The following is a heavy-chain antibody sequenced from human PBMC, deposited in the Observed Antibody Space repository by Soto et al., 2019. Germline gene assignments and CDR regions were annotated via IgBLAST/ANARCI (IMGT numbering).Heavy chain of an antibody. J-gene: IGHJ6*02. V-gene: IGHV4-59*01. CDR2: IYYSGST. CDR1: GGSISSYY. CDR3: AKGRYNWNDGDYYYYVMDV. Sequence: SETLSLTCTVSGGSISSYYWSWIRQPPGKGLEWIGYIYYSGSTNYNPSLKSRVTISVDTSKNQFSLKLSSVTAADTAVYYCAKGRYNWNDGDYYYYVMDVWGQGTTVTVSS. D-gene: IGHD1-1*01.